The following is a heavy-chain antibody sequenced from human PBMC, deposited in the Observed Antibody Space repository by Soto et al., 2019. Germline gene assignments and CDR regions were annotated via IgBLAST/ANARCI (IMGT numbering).Heavy chain of an antibody. CDR1: GFTFSSYW. CDR3: ARSLSISPDY. V-gene: IGHV3-74*01. Sequence: EVQLVESGGGLVQPGGSLRLSCAASGFTFSSYWMHWVRQAPGKGLVWVSRINGDGSYTGYADSVKGRFTISRDNAKNTLYLKMNILRAEDTAVYFCARSLSISPDYWGQGTLVTVSS. D-gene: IGHD4-4*01. CDR2: INGDGSYT. J-gene: IGHJ4*02.